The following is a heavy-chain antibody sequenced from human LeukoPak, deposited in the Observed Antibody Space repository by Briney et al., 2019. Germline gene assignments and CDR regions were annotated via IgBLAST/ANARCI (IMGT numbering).Heavy chain of an antibody. Sequence: GGSLRLSCAASGFTFSSYAMSWVRQAPGKGLEWVSAISGSGGSTYYADSVKGRFTISRDNSKNTLYLQMNSLRAEDTAVYYCAKAVDFWSGYYMDVWGKGTTVTVSS. D-gene: IGHD3-3*01. CDR1: GFTFSSYA. CDR2: ISGSGGST. V-gene: IGHV3-23*01. CDR3: AKAVDFWSGYYMDV. J-gene: IGHJ6*04.